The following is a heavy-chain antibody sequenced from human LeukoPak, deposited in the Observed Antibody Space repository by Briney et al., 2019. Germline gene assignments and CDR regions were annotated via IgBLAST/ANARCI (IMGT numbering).Heavy chain of an antibody. CDR3: ARLYCSRTSCYSSP. J-gene: IGHJ5*02. CDR2: IYYSGST. CDR1: GGSISSYY. Sequence: SETLSLTCTVSGGSISSYYWSWIRQPPGKGLEWIGYIYYSGSTNYNPSLKSRVTISVDTSKNQFSLKLNSVTAADTAVYYCARLYCSRTSCYSSPWGQGTLVTVSA. V-gene: IGHV4-59*08. D-gene: IGHD2-2*02.